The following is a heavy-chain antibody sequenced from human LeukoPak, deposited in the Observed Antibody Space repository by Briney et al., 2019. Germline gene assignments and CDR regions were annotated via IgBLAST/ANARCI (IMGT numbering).Heavy chain of an antibody. CDR1: GVSISSYY. Sequence: SETLSLTCTVSGVSISSYYWSWVRQPPGKGLEWVGYIYYSGSTNYNPSLKSRVTISVDTSKYQFSLKLSSVTAADTAVYYCARGVLGIDVWGQGTTVTVSS. V-gene: IGHV4-59*01. CDR3: ARGVLGIDV. J-gene: IGHJ6*02. CDR2: IYYSGST.